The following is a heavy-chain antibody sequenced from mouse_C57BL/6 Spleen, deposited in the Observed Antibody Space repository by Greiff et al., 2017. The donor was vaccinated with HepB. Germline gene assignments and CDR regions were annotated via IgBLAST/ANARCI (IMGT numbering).Heavy chain of an antibody. CDR1: GYTFTSYW. V-gene: IGHV1-69*01. CDR3: ARGLRGGFDV. D-gene: IGHD3-1*01. Sequence: QVQLQQPGAELVMPGASVKLSCKASGYTFTSYWMHWVKQRPGQGLEWIGEIDPSDSYTNYNQKFKGKSTLTVDKSSITAYMQLSSLTSEDSAVYYCARGLRGGFDVWGTGTTVTVSS. CDR2: IDPSDSYT. J-gene: IGHJ1*03.